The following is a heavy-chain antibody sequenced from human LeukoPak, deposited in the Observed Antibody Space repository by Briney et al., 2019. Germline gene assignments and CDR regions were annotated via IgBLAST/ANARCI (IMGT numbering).Heavy chain of an antibody. Sequence: GGSLRLSCAASGFTFSSYSMTWVRQAPGKGLEWVSYISGSSSPIYYADSVKGRVTISRDNAKDSLYLQLNSLRAEDTAVYNCARDRGSREDGMDVWGQGTTVTVSS. J-gene: IGHJ6*02. CDR2: ISGSSSPI. CDR1: GFTFSSYS. V-gene: IGHV3-48*01. CDR3: ARDRGSREDGMDV. D-gene: IGHD1-26*01.